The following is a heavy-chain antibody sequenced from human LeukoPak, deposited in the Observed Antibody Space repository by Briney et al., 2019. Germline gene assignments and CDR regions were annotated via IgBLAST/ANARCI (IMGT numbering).Heavy chain of an antibody. Sequence: PGGSLRLSCTASGFRFSNYAMHWDRQAPGKGLEWVSGISWNSGSIGYADSVKGRFTISRDNAKNSLYLQMNSLRAEDTALYYCAKEAVAGPFDYWGQGTLVTVSS. CDR3: AKEAVAGPFDY. J-gene: IGHJ4*02. D-gene: IGHD6-19*01. CDR1: GFRFSNYA. CDR2: ISWNSGSI. V-gene: IGHV3-9*01.